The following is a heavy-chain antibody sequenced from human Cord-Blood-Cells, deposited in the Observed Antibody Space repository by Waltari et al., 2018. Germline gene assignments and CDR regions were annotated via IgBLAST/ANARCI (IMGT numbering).Heavy chain of an antibody. J-gene: IGHJ4*02. V-gene: IGHV4-34*01. CDR2: INHSGNT. Sequence: QVQLQQWGAGLFKPSETLSLPCAVYGGSFSGYFWSWIRQPPGKGLEGIGEINHSGNTNYNPSLKSRVTISVDTSKNQFSLKLSSVTAADTAVYYCAREGGLAAAGTDYWGQGTLVTVSS. CDR1: GGSFSGYF. CDR3: AREGGLAAAGTDY. D-gene: IGHD6-13*01.